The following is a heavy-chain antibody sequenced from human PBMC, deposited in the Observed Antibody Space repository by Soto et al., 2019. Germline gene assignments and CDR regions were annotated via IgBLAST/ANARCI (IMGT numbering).Heavy chain of an antibody. Sequence: EVQLVESGGDLVKPGGSLRLSCAASGFSITNAWMTWVRQPPGKGLEWVGRIKSKTDGGTTDYVAPVKGRFTISRDDSXXKXYXXRTSLKSEDTAVYYCTTRGGSDRPAWDYSYYGMDVWGQGTTVTVCS. CDR3: TTRGGSDRPAWDYSYYGMDV. J-gene: IGHJ6*02. D-gene: IGHD1-26*01. CDR2: IKSKTDGGTT. CDR1: GFSITNAW. V-gene: IGHV3-15*01.